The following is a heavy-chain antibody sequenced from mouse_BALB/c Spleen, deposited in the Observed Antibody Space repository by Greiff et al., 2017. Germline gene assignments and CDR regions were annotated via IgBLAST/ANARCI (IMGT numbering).Heavy chain of an antibody. V-gene: IGHV1-9*01. D-gene: IGHD2-10*02. CDR1: GYTFSSYW. CDR3: ARAEYDNYKDY. J-gene: IGHJ2*02. CDR2: ILPGSGST. Sequence: QVQLQQSGAELMKPGASVKISCKATGYTFSSYWIEWVKQGPGHGLEWIGEILPGSGSTNYNEKFKGKATFTADTSSNTAYMQLSSLTSEDSAVYYCARAEYDNYKDYWGQGTSLTVSS.